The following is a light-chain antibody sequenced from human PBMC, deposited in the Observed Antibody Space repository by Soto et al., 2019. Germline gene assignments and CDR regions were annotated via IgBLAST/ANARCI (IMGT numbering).Light chain of an antibody. J-gene: IGLJ2*01. CDR1: SSDVGGYNY. V-gene: IGLV2-14*01. CDR3: SSYTSSSTVV. CDR2: DVS. Sequence: QAVVTQPASVSESPGQSITISCTGTSSDVGGYNYVSWYQQHPGKAPKLMIYDVSNRPSGVSNRFSGSKSGNTASLTMSGLEAEDEADYYCSSYTSSSTVVFGGGTKLTVL.